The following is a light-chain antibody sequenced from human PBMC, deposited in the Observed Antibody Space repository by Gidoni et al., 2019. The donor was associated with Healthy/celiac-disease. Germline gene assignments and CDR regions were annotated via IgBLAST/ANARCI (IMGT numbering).Light chain of an antibody. J-gene: IGKJ5*01. CDR1: QSISSY. CDR2: AAS. V-gene: IGKV1-39*01. CDR3: QQRYSTPPIT. Sequence: DIQMTQSPSSLSASVGDRVTITCRASQSISSYLNWYQQKPGKAPKLLIYAASSLKSGVPSRFSGSGSGTDFTLTISSLQPEDFATYYCQQRYSTPPITFGQGTRLESK.